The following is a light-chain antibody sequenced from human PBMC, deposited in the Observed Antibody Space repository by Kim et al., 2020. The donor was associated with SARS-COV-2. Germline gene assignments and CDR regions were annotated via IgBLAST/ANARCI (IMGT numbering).Light chain of an antibody. J-gene: IGKJ4*01. V-gene: IGKV3-11*01. CDR3: QQRGNWPPALT. Sequence: GEGATLSCRASHDIGSNLAWYQQTPGQAPRLLVYDASIRATGIPDRFSGSGSGTDFTLTIGSLEPRDVAIYYCQQRGNWPPALTFGGGTKVDIK. CDR2: DAS. CDR1: HDIGSN.